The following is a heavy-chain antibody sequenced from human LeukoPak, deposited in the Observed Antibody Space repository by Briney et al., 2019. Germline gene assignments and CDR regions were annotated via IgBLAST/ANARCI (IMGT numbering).Heavy chain of an antibody. CDR3: ARSLAAAGPYYYYYYMDV. J-gene: IGHJ6*03. CDR2: IYSGGST. D-gene: IGHD6-13*01. CDR1: GFTVSSNY. V-gene: IGHV3-53*01. Sequence: GGSLRLSCAASGFTVSSNYMSWVRQAQGKGLEWVSVIYSGGSTYYADSVKGRFTISRDNSKNTLYLQMNSLRAEDTAVYYCARSLAAAGPYYYYYYMDVWGKGTTVTVSS.